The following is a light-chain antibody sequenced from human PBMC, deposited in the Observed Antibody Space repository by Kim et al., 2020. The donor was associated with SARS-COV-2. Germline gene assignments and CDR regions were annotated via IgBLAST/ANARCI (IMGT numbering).Light chain of an antibody. CDR2: GAS. V-gene: IGKV3-15*01. J-gene: IGKJ4*01. CDR1: QSVSNN. Sequence: EILMTQSPATLSVSPGERATLSCRASQSVSNNLAWYQQKPGQAPRLLIYGASTRATGIPARFSGSGSGTEFTLTISSLQSEDFAVYYCQQYDNWPALTFGGGTKV. CDR3: QQYDNWPALT.